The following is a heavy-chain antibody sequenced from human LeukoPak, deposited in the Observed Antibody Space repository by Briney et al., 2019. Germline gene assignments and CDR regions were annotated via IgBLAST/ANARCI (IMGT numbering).Heavy chain of an antibody. V-gene: IGHV4-31*03. Sequence: TLSLTCTVSGGSISSGGYYWSWIRQHPGKGLEWIGYIYYSGSTYYNPSLKSRVTISVDTSKNQFSLKLSSVTAADTAVYYCAARGSDSLYFDYWGQGTLVTVSS. CDR2: IYYSGST. CDR3: AARGSDSLYFDY. CDR1: GGSISSGGYY. J-gene: IGHJ4*02. D-gene: IGHD2-21*01.